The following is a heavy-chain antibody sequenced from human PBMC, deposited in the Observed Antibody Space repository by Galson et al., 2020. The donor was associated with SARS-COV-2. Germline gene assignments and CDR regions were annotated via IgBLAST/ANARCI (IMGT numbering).Heavy chain of an antibody. Sequence: ASVKVSCNPSGYSITIYNLHWVRQAPGQGLEWMGWISPSTGVTNYAQKFQGRVALTRDTSLTTAFMELNSLTFDDTAVYFCVRGGGRSWFDYWGQGSLITVSS. D-gene: IGHD3-10*01. J-gene: IGHJ5*01. CDR3: VRGGGRSWFDY. V-gene: IGHV1-2*02. CDR1: GYSITIYN. CDR2: ISPSTGVT.